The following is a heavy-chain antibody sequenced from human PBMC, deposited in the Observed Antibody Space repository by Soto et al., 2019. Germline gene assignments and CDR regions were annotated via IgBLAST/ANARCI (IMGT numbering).Heavy chain of an antibody. CDR2: VSGSNGTT. J-gene: IGHJ4*02. CDR1: GYTFINHG. V-gene: IGHV1-18*04. Sequence: QVQLVQSEAEVKKPGASVKVSCEASGYTFINHGISWVRQAPGQGLEWMGWVSGSNGTTKYAQKFQGRVTMTTETSTSTAHLELRNLRSDATAVYFCARDFYPLAYYFDPWGQGTLVTVSA. CDR3: ARDFYPLAYYFDP.